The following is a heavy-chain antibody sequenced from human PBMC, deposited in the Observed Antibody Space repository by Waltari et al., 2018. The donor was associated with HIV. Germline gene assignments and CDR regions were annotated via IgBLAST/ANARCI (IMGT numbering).Heavy chain of an antibody. CDR1: GGSFSGYY. D-gene: IGHD6-13*01. J-gene: IGHJ3*02. CDR3: ARGGQQPKSDAFDI. V-gene: IGHV4-34*01. CDR2: INHSGST. Sequence: QVQLQQWGAGLLKPSETLSLTCAVYGGSFSGYYWSWIRQPPGKGLEWIGEINHSGSTNYNPSLKSRVTISVDTSKNQFSLKLSSVTAADTAVYYCARGGQQPKSDAFDIWGQGTMVTVSS.